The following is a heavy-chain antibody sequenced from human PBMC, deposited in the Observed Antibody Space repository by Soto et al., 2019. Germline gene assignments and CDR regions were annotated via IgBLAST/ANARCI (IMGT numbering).Heavy chain of an antibody. CDR1: GGTFSSYA. V-gene: IGHV1-69*12. Sequence: QVQLVQSGAEVKKPGSSVKVSCKASGGTFSSYAISWVRQAPGQGLEWMGRIIPIFGTANYAQKFQGRVTITADESTSTAYMERSSLRSEDTAVYYCARSGGRREAARPYYYYGMDVWGQGTTVTVSS. CDR3: ARSGGRREAARPYYYYGMDV. D-gene: IGHD6-6*01. CDR2: IIPIFGTA. J-gene: IGHJ6*02.